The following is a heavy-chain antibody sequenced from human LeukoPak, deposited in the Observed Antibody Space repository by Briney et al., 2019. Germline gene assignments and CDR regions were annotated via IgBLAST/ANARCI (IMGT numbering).Heavy chain of an antibody. CDR3: ARGIAAAHYFDY. J-gene: IGHJ4*02. CDR2: ISGSGGST. CDR1: GFTFSSYA. Sequence: GGSLRLSCAASGFTFSSYAMSWVRQAPGKGLEWVSAISGSGGSTYYADSVKGRFTISRDNSKNTLYLQMNSLRAEDTAVYYCARGIAAAHYFDYWGQGTLVTVSS. D-gene: IGHD6-13*01. V-gene: IGHV3-23*01.